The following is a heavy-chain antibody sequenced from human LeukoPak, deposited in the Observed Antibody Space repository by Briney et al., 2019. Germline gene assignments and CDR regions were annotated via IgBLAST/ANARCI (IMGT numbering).Heavy chain of an antibody. CDR3: ARNFVSSGYTDNY. D-gene: IGHD3-22*01. Sequence: ASVKVSCKASGYTFTAYYINWVRQAPGQGLEWMGWINPNGGGTNYAQNFQGRVTMTRDTSISTAYMELSRLRSDDTAVYYCARNFVSSGYTDNYWGQGALVTVSS. CDR2: INPNGGGT. CDR1: GYTFTAYY. V-gene: IGHV1-2*02. J-gene: IGHJ4*02.